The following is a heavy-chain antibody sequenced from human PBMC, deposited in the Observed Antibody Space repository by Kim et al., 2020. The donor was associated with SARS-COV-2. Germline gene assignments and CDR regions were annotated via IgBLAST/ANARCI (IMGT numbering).Heavy chain of an antibody. V-gene: IGHV1-69*04. CDR2: IIPILGIA. CDR1: GGTFSSYA. J-gene: IGHJ1*01. Sequence: SVKVSCKASGGTFSSYAISWVRQAPGQGLEWMGRIIPILGIANYAQKFQGRVTITADKSTSTAYMELSSLRSEDTAVYYCARERYCSGGSCYYLHAEYFQHWGQGTLVTVSS. CDR3: ARERYCSGGSCYYLHAEYFQH. D-gene: IGHD2-15*01.